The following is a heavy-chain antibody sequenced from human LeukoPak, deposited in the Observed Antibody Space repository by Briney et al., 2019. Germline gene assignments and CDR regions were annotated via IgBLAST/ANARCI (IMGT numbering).Heavy chain of an antibody. CDR1: GGSFSGYY. Sequence: PSETLSLTCAVYGGSFSGYYWSWIRQPPGKGLEWIGEINHSGSTNYNPSLKSRVTISVDTSKNQFSLKLSSVTAADTAVYYCARGDRAVVTPYYFDYWGQGTLVTVS. J-gene: IGHJ4*02. CDR3: ARGDRAVVTPYYFDY. V-gene: IGHV4-34*01. CDR2: INHSGST. D-gene: IGHD2-21*02.